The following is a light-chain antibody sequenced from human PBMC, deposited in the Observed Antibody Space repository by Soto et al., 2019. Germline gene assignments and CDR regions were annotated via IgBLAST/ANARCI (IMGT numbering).Light chain of an antibody. Sequence: QMTQYQYSVSASVGDTVTITCRASQGLKFLAWYQQKPGKAPRLLIYEATNLQSGVPPRFSGNGSGTEFTLTISSLQPDDFATYYCQQYNSYSPPFGQGTKVDIK. CDR1: QGLKF. CDR3: QQYNSYSPP. CDR2: EAT. J-gene: IGKJ1*01. V-gene: IGKV1-5*01.